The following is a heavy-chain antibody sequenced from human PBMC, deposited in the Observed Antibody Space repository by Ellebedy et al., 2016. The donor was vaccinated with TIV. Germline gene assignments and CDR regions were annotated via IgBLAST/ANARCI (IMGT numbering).Heavy chain of an antibody. J-gene: IGHJ3*02. CDR2: IDHSGTT. CDR1: GGSISSNNW. Sequence: MPGGSLRLSCAVSGGSISSNNWWNWVRQPPGKGLEWIGEIDHSGTTNYNPSLKSRVIISVDKSKNQFSLMLNSVTAADTAVYYCARDSKKGWAFDIWGQGTMVTVSS. V-gene: IGHV4-4*02. CDR3: ARDSKKGWAFDI.